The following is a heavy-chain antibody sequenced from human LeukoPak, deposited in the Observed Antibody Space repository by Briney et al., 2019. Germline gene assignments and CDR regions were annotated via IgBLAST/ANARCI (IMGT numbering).Heavy chain of an antibody. V-gene: IGHV1-2*06. D-gene: IGHD3-16*01. Sequence: GASVKVSCKASGYTFTGYYMHWVRQAPGQGLECMGRINPNSGGTNYAQKFQGRVTMTRDTSISTAYMEQSRLRSDDTAVYYCARPLELGAFDIWGQGTMVTVSS. CDR2: INPNSGGT. CDR3: ARPLELGAFDI. CDR1: GYTFTGYY. J-gene: IGHJ3*02.